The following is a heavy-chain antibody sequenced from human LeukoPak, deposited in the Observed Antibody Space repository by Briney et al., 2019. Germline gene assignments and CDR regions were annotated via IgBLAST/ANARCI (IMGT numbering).Heavy chain of an antibody. D-gene: IGHD2-2*02. CDR2: IWYDGSNK. V-gene: IGHV3-33*01. Sequence: QPGRSLRLSCAASGFTSSNYGMHWVRQAPGKGLEWVAVIWYDGSNKYYADSVKGRFTISRDNSKNTLYLHMDSLGVEDAAVYYCARDGLGYCSSASCFTGVFDYWGQGTVVTVSS. J-gene: IGHJ4*02. CDR3: ARDGLGYCSSASCFTGVFDY. CDR1: GFTSSNYG.